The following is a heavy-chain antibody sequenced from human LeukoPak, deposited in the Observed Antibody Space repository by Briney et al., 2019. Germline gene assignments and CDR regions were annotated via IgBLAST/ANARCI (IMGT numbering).Heavy chain of an antibody. J-gene: IGHJ5*02. CDR2: IYTSGST. CDR3: ARWHRSWFDP. CDR1: GCSISSGSYY. Sequence: SETLSLTCTVSGCSISSGSYYWSWIRQPAGKGLEWIGRIYTSGSTNYNPSLKSRITISVDTSKNQSSLKLSSVTAADTAVYYCARWHRSWFDPWGQGTLVTVSS. V-gene: IGHV4-61*02.